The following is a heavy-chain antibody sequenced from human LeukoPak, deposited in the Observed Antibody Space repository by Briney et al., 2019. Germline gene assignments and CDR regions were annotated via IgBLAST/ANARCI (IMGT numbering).Heavy chain of an antibody. CDR3: ARAAEDIAVVPPSSTNWFDP. CDR2: MYHSGST. D-gene: IGHD2-2*01. CDR1: GYSISTGYY. J-gene: IGHJ5*02. V-gene: IGHV4-38-2*02. Sequence: PSETLSLTCTVSGYSISTGYYWGWIRQLPGKGLEWIGSMYHSGSTYYNPSLKSRVTISVDTSKNQFSLKLSSVTAADTAVYYCARAAEDIAVVPPSSTNWFDPWGQGTLVTVSS.